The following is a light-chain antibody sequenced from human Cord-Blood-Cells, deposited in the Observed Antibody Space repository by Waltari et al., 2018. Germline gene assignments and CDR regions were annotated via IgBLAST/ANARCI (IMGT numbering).Light chain of an antibody. CDR2: DVS. J-gene: IGLJ1*01. CDR3: SSYTSSSTFV. Sequence: QSALTQPASVSGSPAQSLTICCTGTSSDVGGYNYVSWYQQHPGKAPKLMIYDVSKRSSGVSNRFSGSKSGNTASLTISGLQAEDEADYYCSSYTSSSTFVFGTGTKVTVL. CDR1: SSDVGGYNY. V-gene: IGLV2-14*01.